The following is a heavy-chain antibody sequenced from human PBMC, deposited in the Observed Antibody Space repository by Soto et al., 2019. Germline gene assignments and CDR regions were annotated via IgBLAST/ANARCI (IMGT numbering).Heavy chain of an antibody. Sequence: PSKTLSLTCAVSGGSISSSNWWSWVRQPPGKGLEWIGEIYHSGSTNYNPSLKGRVTISVDKSKNQFSLKLSSVTAADTAVYYCARDRPXPYYYDSSGYYNDAFDIWGQGTMVTVSS. J-gene: IGHJ3*02. CDR1: GGSISSSNW. CDR2: IYHSGST. D-gene: IGHD3-22*01. V-gene: IGHV4-4*02. CDR3: ARDRPXPYYYDSSGYYNDAFDI.